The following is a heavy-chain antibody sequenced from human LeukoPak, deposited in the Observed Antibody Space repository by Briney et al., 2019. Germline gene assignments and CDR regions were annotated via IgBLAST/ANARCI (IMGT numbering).Heavy chain of an antibody. CDR1: GYSISSGYY. Sequence: PSETLSLTCAVSGYSISSGYYWGWIRQPPGKGLEWIGSIYHSGSTYYNPSLKSRVTISVDTSKSQFSLKLSSVTAADTAVYYCAREGLCSGGSCTFDYWGQGTLVTVSS. CDR3: AREGLCSGGSCTFDY. V-gene: IGHV4-38-2*02. D-gene: IGHD2-15*01. CDR2: IYHSGST. J-gene: IGHJ4*02.